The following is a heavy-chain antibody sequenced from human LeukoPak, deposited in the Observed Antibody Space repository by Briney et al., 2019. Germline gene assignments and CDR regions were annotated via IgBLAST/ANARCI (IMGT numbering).Heavy chain of an antibody. CDR1: GGTFSSYA. CDR3: ARTPGIAVAGTDY. J-gene: IGHJ4*02. V-gene: IGHV1-69*05. D-gene: IGHD6-19*01. CDR2: IIPIFGTA. Sequence: ASVKVSCKASGGTFSSYAISWVRQAPGQGLEWMGGIIPIFGTANYAQKFQGRVTMTRDTSISTAYMELSRLRSDDTAVYYCARTPGIAVAGTDYWGQGTLVTVSS.